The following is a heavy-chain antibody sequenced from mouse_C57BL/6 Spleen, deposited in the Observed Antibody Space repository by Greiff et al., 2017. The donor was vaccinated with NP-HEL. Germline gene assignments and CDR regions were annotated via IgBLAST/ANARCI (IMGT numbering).Heavy chain of an antibody. V-gene: IGHV14-1*01. CDR3: TTDYDGGWFAY. Sequence: EVQLQQSGAELVRPGASVKLSCTASGFNIKDYYMHWVKQRPEQGLEWIGRIDPEDGDTEYAPKFQGKATMTADTSSNTAYMQLSSLTSEDTAVDYCTTDYDGGWFAYWGQGTLVTVSA. J-gene: IGHJ3*01. CDR1: GFNIKDYY. D-gene: IGHD2-4*01. CDR2: IDPEDGDT.